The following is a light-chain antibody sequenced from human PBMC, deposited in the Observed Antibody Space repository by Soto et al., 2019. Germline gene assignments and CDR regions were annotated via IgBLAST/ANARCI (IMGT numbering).Light chain of an antibody. V-gene: IGLV2-8*01. J-gene: IGLJ1*01. CDR3: SSYAGSNNLI. CDR2: EVN. Sequence: QAVVTQPPSASGSPGRSVTISCTGTSSDVGGYNYVSWYQQHPGKAPKLMIYEVNKRPSGVPDRFSGSKSGNTASLTVSGLQAEDEADYYCSSYAGSNNLIFGSGTKVTVL. CDR1: SSDVGGYNY.